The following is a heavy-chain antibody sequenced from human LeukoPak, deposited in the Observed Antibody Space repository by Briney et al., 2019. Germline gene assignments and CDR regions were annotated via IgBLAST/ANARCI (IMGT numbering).Heavy chain of an antibody. CDR2: IYYSGST. D-gene: IGHD6-19*01. CDR1: GDSISSSSYY. J-gene: IGHJ4*02. V-gene: IGHV4-39*07. Sequence: SETLSLTCTVSGDSISSSSYYWGWIRQPPGKGLEWIGSIYYSGSTYYNPSLKSRVTISVDTSKNQFSLKLSSVTAADTAVYYCARDLSGWFPESAIDYWGQGTLVTVSS. CDR3: ARDLSGWFPESAIDY.